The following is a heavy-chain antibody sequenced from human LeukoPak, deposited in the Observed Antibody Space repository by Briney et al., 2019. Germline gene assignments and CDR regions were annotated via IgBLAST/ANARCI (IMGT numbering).Heavy chain of an antibody. Sequence: GGSLRLSCEASGFSFSSFEMNWVRQAAGKEPEWISYISGSGSSTEYADSVKGRFTISRDNAQNSLFLQMDNLRVEDTAVYYCARDTARMPDSFDMWGQGTMVTVSS. CDR3: ARDTARMPDSFDM. V-gene: IGHV3-48*03. D-gene: IGHD2-2*01. CDR2: ISGSGSST. J-gene: IGHJ3*02. CDR1: GFSFSSFE.